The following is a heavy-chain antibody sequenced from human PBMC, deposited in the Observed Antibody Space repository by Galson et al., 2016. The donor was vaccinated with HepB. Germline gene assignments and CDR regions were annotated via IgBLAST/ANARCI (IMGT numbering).Heavy chain of an antibody. CDR2: INHSGST. CDR3: AREHLHPTVVWWSMGKHFDY. CDR1: DGSFSGYY. V-gene: IGHV4-34*01. Sequence: SETLSLTCAVYDGSFSGYYWSWIRQPPGKGLEWIGEINHSGSTNYNPSLKSRVTISVDSTKNQFSLKLSPVTAADTAVYYCAREHLHPTVVWWSMGKHFDYWGQGTLVTVSS. J-gene: IGHJ4*02. D-gene: IGHD2-21*01.